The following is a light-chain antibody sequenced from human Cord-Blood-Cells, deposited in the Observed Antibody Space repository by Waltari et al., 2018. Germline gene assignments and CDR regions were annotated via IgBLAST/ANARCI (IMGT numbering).Light chain of an antibody. Sequence: QSALTQPASVSGSPGQSITIPCTGTSSAVGGYNYVSWYQQHPGKAPKLMIHDVSNRPSGVSNRFSGSKSGNTASLTISGLQAEDEADYYCSSYTSSSTYVFGTGTKVTVL. J-gene: IGLJ1*01. V-gene: IGLV2-14*01. CDR3: SSYTSSSTYV. CDR1: SSAVGGYNY. CDR2: DVS.